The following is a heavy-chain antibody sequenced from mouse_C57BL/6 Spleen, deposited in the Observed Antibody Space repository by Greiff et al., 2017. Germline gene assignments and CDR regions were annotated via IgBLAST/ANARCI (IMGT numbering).Heavy chain of an antibody. D-gene: IGHD1-1*01. CDR3: ARQTTVVDPLDY. V-gene: IGHV5-9*01. J-gene: IGHJ2*01. CDR2: ISGGGGNT. CDR1: GFTFSSYT. Sequence: EVQLVESGGGLVKPGGSLKLSCAASGFTFSSYTMSWVRQTPEKRLEWVATISGGGGNTYYPDSVKGRFTISRDNAKNTLYLQMSSLRSEDTALYYCARQTTVVDPLDYWGQGTTLTVSS.